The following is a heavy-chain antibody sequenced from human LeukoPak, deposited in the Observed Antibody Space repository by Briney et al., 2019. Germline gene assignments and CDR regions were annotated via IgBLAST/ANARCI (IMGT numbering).Heavy chain of an antibody. Sequence: PSETLSLTCTVSGASISSEKFLWDWIRQPAGKGLEWIGRIHTSGRTNYNPSLKSRVTISVDMSKNQFSLKLSSVTAADTAVYYCARPSTYYYDSSGHGAFDIWGQGTMVTVSS. CDR2: IHTSGRT. CDR1: GASISSEKFL. V-gene: IGHV4-61*02. D-gene: IGHD3-22*01. CDR3: ARPSTYYYDSSGHGAFDI. J-gene: IGHJ3*02.